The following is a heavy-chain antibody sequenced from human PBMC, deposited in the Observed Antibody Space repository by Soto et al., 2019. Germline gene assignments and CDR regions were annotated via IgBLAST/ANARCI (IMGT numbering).Heavy chain of an antibody. V-gene: IGHV4-31*03. J-gene: IGHJ4*02. Sequence: SETLSLTCTVSGGSISNGGYYWSWIRQHPGKGLEWIGYIYYSGSTYYNPSLKSRVTISVDTSKNQFSLKLSSVTAADTAVYYCARDGLELPYYWGQGTLVTVSS. CDR3: ARDGLELPYY. CDR2: IYYSGST. CDR1: GGSISNGGYY. D-gene: IGHD1-7*01.